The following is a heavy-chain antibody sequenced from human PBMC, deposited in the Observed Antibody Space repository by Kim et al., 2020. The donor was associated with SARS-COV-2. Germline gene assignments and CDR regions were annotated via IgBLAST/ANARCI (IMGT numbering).Heavy chain of an antibody. CDR2: INHSGST. D-gene: IGHD3-22*01. V-gene: IGHV4-34*01. CDR3: TKEGSSGYYFRGAFDI. Sequence: SETLSLTCAVYGGSFSGYYWSWIRQPPGKGLEWIGEINHSGSTNYNPSLKSRVTISVDTSKNQFSLKLSSVTAADTAVYYCTKEGSSGYYFRGAFDIWGQGTMVTVSS. CDR1: GGSFSGYY. J-gene: IGHJ3*02.